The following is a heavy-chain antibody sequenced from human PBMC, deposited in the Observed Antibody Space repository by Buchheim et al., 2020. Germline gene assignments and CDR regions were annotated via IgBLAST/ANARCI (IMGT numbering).Heavy chain of an antibody. J-gene: IGHJ5*02. CDR1: GGTFSSYT. V-gene: IGHV1-69*02. CDR3: AGGDDGAYNWFDP. CDR2: IIPILGIA. Sequence: QVQLVQSGAEVKKPGSSVKVSCKASGGTFSSYTISWVRQAPGQGLEWMGRIIPILGIANYAQKFQGRVTITADKSTRTAAMELSSLRSEDTAVYYCAGGDDGAYNWFDPWGQGTL. D-gene: IGHD2-21*02.